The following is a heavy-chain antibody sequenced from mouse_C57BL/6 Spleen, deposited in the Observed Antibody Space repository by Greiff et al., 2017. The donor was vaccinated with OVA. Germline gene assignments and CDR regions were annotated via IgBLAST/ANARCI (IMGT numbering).Heavy chain of an antibody. V-gene: IGHV1-72*01. CDR1: GYTFTSYW. CDR3: ARALTTVVATEYFEV. CDR2: IDPNSGGT. J-gene: IGHJ1*03. D-gene: IGHD1-1*01. Sequence: QVQLQQPGAELVKPGASVKLSCKASGYTFTSYWMHWVKQRPGRGLEWIGRIDPNSGGTKYNEKFKSKATLTVDKPSSTAYMQLSSLTSEDSAVYYCARALTTVVATEYFEVWGTGTTVTVSS.